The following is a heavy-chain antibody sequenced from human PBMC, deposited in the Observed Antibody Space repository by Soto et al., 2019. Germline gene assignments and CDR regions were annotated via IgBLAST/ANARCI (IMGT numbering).Heavy chain of an antibody. Sequence: QVQLQESGPGLVKPSQTLSLTCTVSGGSISSGGYYWSWIRQHPGKGLEWTGYIYYSGSTYYNPSLKSRVTISVDTSKNQFSLKLSSVTAADTAVYYCAREGGVPADWYFDLWGRGTLVTVSS. CDR1: GGSISSGGYY. CDR3: AREGGVPADWYFDL. J-gene: IGHJ2*01. V-gene: IGHV4-31*03. CDR2: IYYSGST. D-gene: IGHD2-2*01.